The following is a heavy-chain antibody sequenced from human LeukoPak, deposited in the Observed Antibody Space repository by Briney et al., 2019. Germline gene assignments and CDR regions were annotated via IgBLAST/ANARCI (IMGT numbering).Heavy chain of an antibody. CDR2: IYYSGST. D-gene: IGHD3-22*01. J-gene: IGHJ4*02. CDR3: ARQVLYYYDSSGRVNF. CDR1: GGSISSSSYY. V-gene: IGHV4-39*01. Sequence: SETLSLTCTVSGGSISSSSYYWGWIRPPPGQGLEWIGSIYYSGSTYYNPSLKSRVTISVDTSKNQFSLKLSSVTAADTAVYYCARQVLYYYDSSGRVNFWGQGTLVTVSS.